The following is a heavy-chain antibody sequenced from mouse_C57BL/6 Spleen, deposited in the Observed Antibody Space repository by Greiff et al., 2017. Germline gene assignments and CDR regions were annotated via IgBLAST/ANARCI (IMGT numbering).Heavy chain of an antibody. CDR2: INPSTGGT. V-gene: IGHV1-42*01. Sequence: VHVMQSGPELVKPGASVKISCKASGYSFTGYYMNWVKQSPEKSLEWIGEINPSTGGTTYNQKCKAKATLTVDKSSSTAYMQLKSLTSEDSAVYYCARSVGFFDYWGQGTTLTVSS. CDR3: ARSVGFFDY. J-gene: IGHJ2*01. CDR1: GYSFTGYY.